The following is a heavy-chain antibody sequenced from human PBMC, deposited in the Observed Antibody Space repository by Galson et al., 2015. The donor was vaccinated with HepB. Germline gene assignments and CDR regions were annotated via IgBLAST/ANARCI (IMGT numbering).Heavy chain of an antibody. CDR1: GFTFSNAW. J-gene: IGHJ4*02. Sequence: SLRLSCAASGFTFSNAWMSWVRQAPGKGLEWVGRIKSKTDGGTTDYAAPVKGRFTISRDDSKNTLYLQMNSLKTEDTAVYYCTTDARPLGGWYYFDYWGQGTLVTVSS. D-gene: IGHD6-19*01. CDR2: IKSKTDGGTT. CDR3: TTDARPLGGWYYFDY. V-gene: IGHV3-15*01.